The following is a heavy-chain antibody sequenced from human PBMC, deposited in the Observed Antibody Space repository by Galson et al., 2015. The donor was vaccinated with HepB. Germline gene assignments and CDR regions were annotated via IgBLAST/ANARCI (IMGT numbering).Heavy chain of an antibody. Sequence: SVKVSCKASGYIFINYDISWVRQAPGQGLEWMGWISAYNGNTNYEQRLQGRVTMTTDTSTTTAYMDLRSLRSDGTAVYYCARMVASGAPYFDYWGQGTLVTVSS. J-gene: IGHJ4*02. CDR3: ARMVASGAPYFDY. V-gene: IGHV1-18*01. D-gene: IGHD2-15*01. CDR2: ISAYNGNT. CDR1: GYIFINYD.